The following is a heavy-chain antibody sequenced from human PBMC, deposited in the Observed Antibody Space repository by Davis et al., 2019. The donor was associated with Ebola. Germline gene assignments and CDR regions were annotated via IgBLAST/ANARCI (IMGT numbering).Heavy chain of an antibody. CDR1: GFTVSSNY. Sequence: GESLKISCAASGFTVSSNYMSWVRQAPGKGLEWVSAISDSGDSTYYADSVKGRFAISRDNSKNTVYLQMNSLRAEDTAVYYCAKDATTVTMSPQFDYWGQGTLVTVSS. V-gene: IGHV3-53*05. D-gene: IGHD4-17*01. CDR2: SDSGDST. CDR3: AKDATTVTMSPQFDY. J-gene: IGHJ4*02.